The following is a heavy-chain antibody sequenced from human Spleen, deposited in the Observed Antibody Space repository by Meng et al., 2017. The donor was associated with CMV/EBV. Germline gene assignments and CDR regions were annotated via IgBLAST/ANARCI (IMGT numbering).Heavy chain of an antibody. Sequence: SVKVSCKASGYTFTGFYIHWVRQAPGQGLEWMGWIHPKSGDTKYAQRFQGRVTMTRDTSISTAFMQLSRLTSDDSALYYCARSAAAWGQGTLVTVSS. CDR3: ARSAAA. D-gene: IGHD2-2*01. CDR2: IHPKSGDT. V-gene: IGHV1-2*02. CDR1: GYTFTGFY. J-gene: IGHJ4*02.